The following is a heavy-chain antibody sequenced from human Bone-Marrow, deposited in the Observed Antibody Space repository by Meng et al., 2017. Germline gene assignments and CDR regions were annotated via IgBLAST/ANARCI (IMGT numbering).Heavy chain of an antibody. D-gene: IGHD3-22*01. Sequence: EVQLVGSGGGLVKPGGSLRLSCAASGFTFSTYGMSCFRQGSGKGLEYVSAICGIGTCTYYADSVKGRFTSSRDNSKNTLYLHMNRLRAEDTAVYFCATKTNSDGNGYLTRIDYWGQGTLVTVSS. J-gene: IGHJ4*02. V-gene: IGHV3-23*04. CDR3: ATKTNSDGNGYLTRIDY. CDR1: GFTFSTYG. CDR2: ICGIGTCT.